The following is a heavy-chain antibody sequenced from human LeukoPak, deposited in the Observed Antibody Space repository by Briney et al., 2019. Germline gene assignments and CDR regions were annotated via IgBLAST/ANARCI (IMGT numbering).Heavy chain of an antibody. J-gene: IGHJ6*02. D-gene: IGHD3-10*01. CDR2: IHPTSGGT. Sequence: ASVKVSCKASGYTFTGYYMHWVRQAPGQGLEWMGWIHPTSGGTNFAQRFQGRVTMTRDTSISTAYMELSSLRSEDTAVYYCARELVVVRGVISSRGYYYGMDVWGQGTTVTVSS. CDR1: GYTFTGYY. V-gene: IGHV1-2*02. CDR3: ARELVVVRGVISSRGYYYGMDV.